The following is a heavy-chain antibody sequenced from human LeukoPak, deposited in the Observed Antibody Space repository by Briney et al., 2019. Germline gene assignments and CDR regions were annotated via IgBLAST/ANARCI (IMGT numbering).Heavy chain of an antibody. J-gene: IGHJ5*02. Sequence: PGGSLRLSCAASGFTFSSYSMNWVRQAPGKGLEWVSSISSSSSYIYYADSVKGRFTISRDNAKNSLYLQMNSMIAEDTAVYYCARAFMGRGVIPFDPWGQGTLVTVSS. CDR3: ARAFMGRGVIPFDP. D-gene: IGHD3-10*01. V-gene: IGHV3-21*01. CDR1: GFTFSSYS. CDR2: ISSSSSYI.